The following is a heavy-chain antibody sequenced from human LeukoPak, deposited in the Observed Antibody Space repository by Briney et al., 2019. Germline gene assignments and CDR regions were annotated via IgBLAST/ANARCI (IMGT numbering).Heavy chain of an antibody. Sequence: SETLSLTCTISGYSISSGYKWGRIRQPPGKGLEWIGSIYHSGSTYYNPSLKSRVTISLDTSENQFSLKLSSVTAADTAVYYCARDLYSSGWGYFDYWGQGTLVTVSS. CDR1: GYSISSGYK. CDR3: ARDLYSSGWGYFDY. V-gene: IGHV4-38-2*02. D-gene: IGHD6-19*01. CDR2: IYHSGST. J-gene: IGHJ4*02.